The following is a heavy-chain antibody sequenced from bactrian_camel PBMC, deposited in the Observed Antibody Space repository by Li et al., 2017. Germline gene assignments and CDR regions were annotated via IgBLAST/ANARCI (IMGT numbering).Heavy chain of an antibody. CDR2: INSGGTT. CDR3: VTGEFGFGAY. Sequence: VQLVESGGGLVQPGGSLILSCAASGFTFSSYWMYWVRQAPGKGLEWVSAINSGGTTYYADSVKGRFTISRDNAKNTVYLQMNSLKFEDTALYYRVTGEFGFGAYWGQGTQVTVS. D-gene: IGHD1*01. J-gene: IGHJ4*01. CDR1: GFTFSSYW. V-gene: IGHV3S1*01.